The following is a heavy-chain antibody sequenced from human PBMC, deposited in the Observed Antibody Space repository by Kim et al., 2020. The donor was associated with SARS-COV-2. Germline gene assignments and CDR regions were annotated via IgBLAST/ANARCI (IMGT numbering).Heavy chain of an antibody. CDR1: GYTFTSYA. Sequence: ASVKVSCKASGYTFTSYAMNWVRQAPGQGLEWMGWINTNSGNPTYAQGFTGRFVISLDTSVSTAYLQISSLKAEDTAVYYCARAGSSGWSFYYYGMDVWGQETTVTVSS. CDR2: INTNSGNP. CDR3: ARAGSSGWSFYYYGMDV. V-gene: IGHV7-4-1*02. D-gene: IGHD6-19*01. J-gene: IGHJ6*02.